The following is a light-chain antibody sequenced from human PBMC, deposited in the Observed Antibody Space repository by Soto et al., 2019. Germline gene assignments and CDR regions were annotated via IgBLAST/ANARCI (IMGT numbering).Light chain of an antibody. J-gene: IGKJ2*01. CDR2: DAS. CDR1: QSISSW. Sequence: DIQMTQSPSTLSASVGDRVTITCRASQSISSWLAWYQQKPGQAPKLLIYDASSLESGVPSRFSGSGSGTELTLTISSLQPDDFATYYCQQYNSYSLYTFGQGTKLEIK. CDR3: QQYNSYSLYT. V-gene: IGKV1-5*01.